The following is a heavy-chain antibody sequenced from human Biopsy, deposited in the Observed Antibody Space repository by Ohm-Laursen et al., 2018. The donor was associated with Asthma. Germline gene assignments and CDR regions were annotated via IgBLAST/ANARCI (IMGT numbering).Heavy chain of an antibody. V-gene: IGHV1-24*01. D-gene: IGHD4-17*01. CDR3: ASDFPKDYVRYNFQF. CDR2: HDHEEGGT. J-gene: IGHJ4*02. Sequence: EASVKVSCKISGYSLTDLSMHWVRQAPGQGLEWMGGHDHEEGGTVNARRFQGRVTMTDDTSTDTAYMELSSLSSDDTAVYYCASDFPKDYVRYNFQFWGQGTLVTVSS. CDR1: GYSLTDLS.